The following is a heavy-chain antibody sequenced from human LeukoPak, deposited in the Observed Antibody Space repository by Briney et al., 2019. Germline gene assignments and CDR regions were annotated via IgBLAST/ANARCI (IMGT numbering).Heavy chain of an antibody. CDR2: IYYSGST. V-gene: IGHV4-59*01. D-gene: IGHD3-22*01. J-gene: IGHJ4*02. Sequence: PSETLSLTCTVSGGSISSYYWSWIRQPPGKGLEWIGNIYYSGSTNYNPSLKSRVTISVDTSKNQFSLKLSSVTAADTAVYYCARVKNYYDSSGYPYYFDYWGQGTLVTVSS. CDR3: ARVKNYYDSSGYPYYFDY. CDR1: GGSISSYY.